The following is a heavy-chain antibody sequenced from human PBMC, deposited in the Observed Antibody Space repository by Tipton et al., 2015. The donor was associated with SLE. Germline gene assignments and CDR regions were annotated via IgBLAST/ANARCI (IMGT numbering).Heavy chain of an antibody. Sequence: QSGAEVKKPGASVKVSCKASGYTFTSYDINWVRQATGQGLEWMGWMNPNSGNTGYAQKFQGRVTMTRNTSITTAYMELSSLRSEDTAVYYCARAVTTGLYWYFDLWGRGTLVTVSS. CDR1: GYTFTSYD. D-gene: IGHD4-17*01. CDR2: MNPNSGNT. J-gene: IGHJ2*01. V-gene: IGHV1-8*01. CDR3: ARAVTTGLYWYFDL.